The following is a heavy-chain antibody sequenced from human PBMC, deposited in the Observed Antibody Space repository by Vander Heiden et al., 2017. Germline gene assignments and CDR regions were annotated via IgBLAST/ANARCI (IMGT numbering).Heavy chain of an antibody. D-gene: IGHD3-10*01. CDR2: ISYSGST. Sequence: QPQLQESGPGLVKPLDTLSVTCPASGGSSSNSTYYCGSIRQLPGTGLEWSGTISYSGSTYSIPSLKGRVNMSVDMTKSQFSLKMRSVTSADTAVYCCARRSTPRGFDYWGQGTLVTVSS. V-gene: IGHV4-39*01. CDR3: ARRSTPRGFDY. CDR1: GGSSSNSTYY. J-gene: IGHJ4*02.